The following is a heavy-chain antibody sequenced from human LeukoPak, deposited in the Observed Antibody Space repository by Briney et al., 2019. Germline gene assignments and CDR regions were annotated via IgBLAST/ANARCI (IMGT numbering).Heavy chain of an antibody. J-gene: IGHJ1*01. CDR1: GFTFNRCW. CDR3: TSWGDTTAEYFQR. V-gene: IGHV3-7*01. CDR2: INPDGSDT. Sequence: GGSLRLSCVVSGFTFNRCWMNWVRQAPGKGLEWVAHINPDGSDTYYVDSVKGRFTISRDNAHNSMYLQMNSLRVEDTAVYYCTSWGDTTAEYFQRWGQGTLVTVSS. D-gene: IGHD2-21*02.